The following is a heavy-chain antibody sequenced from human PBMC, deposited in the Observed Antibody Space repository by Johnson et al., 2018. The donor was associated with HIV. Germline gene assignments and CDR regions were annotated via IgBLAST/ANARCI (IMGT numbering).Heavy chain of an antibody. CDR2: ISYDGSNK. CDR1: GFTVSSNE. Sequence: QVQLVESGGGLVQPGGSLRLSCAASGFTVSSNEMSWVRQAPGKGLEWVAVISYDGSNKYYADSVKGRFTISRDNSKNTLYLQMNGLRAEDTALYYCARGRDYYGSIDAFDIWGQGTLVTVSS. V-gene: IGHV3-30*04. CDR3: ARGRDYYGSIDAFDI. J-gene: IGHJ3*02. D-gene: IGHD3-10*01.